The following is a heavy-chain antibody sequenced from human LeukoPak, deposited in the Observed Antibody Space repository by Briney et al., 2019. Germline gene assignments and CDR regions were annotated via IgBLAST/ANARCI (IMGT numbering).Heavy chain of an antibody. J-gene: IGHJ5*02. V-gene: IGHV1-8*01. CDR3: ARKWRLVPYWFDP. D-gene: IGHD6-19*01. CDR2: MNPNSGNT. CDR1: GYTFTSYD. Sequence: ASVKVSCKASGYTFTSYDINWVRQATGQGLEWMGWMNPNSGNTGYAQKFQGRVTMTRNTSISTAYMELSSLRSEDTAVYYCARKWRLVPYWFDPWGQGTLVTVSS.